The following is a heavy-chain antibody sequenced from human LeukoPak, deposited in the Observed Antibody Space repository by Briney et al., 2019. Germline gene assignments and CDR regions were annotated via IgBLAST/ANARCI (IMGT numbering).Heavy chain of an antibody. CDR1: GFTFSSYG. V-gene: IGHV3-33*01. J-gene: IGHJ4*02. Sequence: GGSLRLSCAASGFTFSSYGMHWDRQAPGKGLEWVAVIWYDGSNKYYADSVKGRFTISRDNSKNTLYLQMNSLRAEDTAVYYCAREDGDYGFDYWGQGTLVTVSS. CDR3: AREDGDYGFDY. CDR2: IWYDGSNK. D-gene: IGHD4-17*01.